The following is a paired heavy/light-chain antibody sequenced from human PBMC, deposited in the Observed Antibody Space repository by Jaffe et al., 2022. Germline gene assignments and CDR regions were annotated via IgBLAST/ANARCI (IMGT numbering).Heavy chain of an antibody. J-gene: IGHJ5*02. V-gene: IGHV3-48*03. CDR2: ISSSGSTI. Sequence: EVQLVESGGGLVQPGGSLRLSCAASGFTFSSYEMNWVRQAPGKGLEWVSYISSSGSTIYYADSVKGRFTISRDNAKNSLYLQMNSLRAEDTAVYYCARDRSYYDYVWGSYRYVWFDPWGQGTLVTVSS. D-gene: IGHD3-16*02. CDR3: ARDRSYYDYVWGSYRYVWFDP. CDR1: GFTFSSYE.
Light chain of an antibody. V-gene: IGLV1-40*01. CDR2: GNS. CDR1: SSNIGAGYD. CDR3: QSYDSSLSGSRYV. Sequence: QSVLTQPPSVSGAPGQRVTISCTGSSSNIGAGYDVHWYQQLPGTAPKLLIYGNSNRPSGVPDRFSGSKSGTSASLAITGLQAEDEADYYCQSYDSSLSGSRYVFGTGTKVTVL. J-gene: IGLJ1*01.